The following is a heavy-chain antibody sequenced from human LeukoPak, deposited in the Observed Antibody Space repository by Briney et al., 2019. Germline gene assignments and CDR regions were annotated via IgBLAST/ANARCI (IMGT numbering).Heavy chain of an antibody. J-gene: IGHJ4*02. CDR3: ASLGLGDSSGYYSDY. V-gene: IGHV1-2*02. D-gene: IGHD3-22*01. Sequence: ASVKVSCKASGYTFTGYYMHWVRQAPGQGLEWMAWINPNSGGTNYAQKFQGRVTMTRDTSISTAYMELSRLRSDDTAVYYCASLGLGDSSGYYSDYWGQGTLVTVSS. CDR2: INPNSGGT. CDR1: GYTFTGYY.